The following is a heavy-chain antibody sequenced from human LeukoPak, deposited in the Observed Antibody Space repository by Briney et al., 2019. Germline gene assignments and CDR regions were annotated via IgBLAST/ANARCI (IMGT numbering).Heavy chain of an antibody. CDR2: ISYDGSNK. Sequence: HPGGSLRLSCAASGFTFSSYGMHWVRQAPGKGLEWVAVISYDGSNKYYADSVKGRFTISRDNSKNTLYLQMNSLRAEDTAVYYCAKDDYGDYWGAYLDYWGQGTLVTVSS. J-gene: IGHJ4*02. CDR1: GFTFSSYG. CDR3: AKDDYGDYWGAYLDY. V-gene: IGHV3-30*18. D-gene: IGHD4-17*01.